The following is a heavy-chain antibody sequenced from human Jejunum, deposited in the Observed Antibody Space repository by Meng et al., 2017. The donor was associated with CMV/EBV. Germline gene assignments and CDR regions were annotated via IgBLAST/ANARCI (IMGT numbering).Heavy chain of an antibody. J-gene: IGHJ4*02. CDR3: AKDQEI. D-gene: IGHD5-24*01. Sequence: CAASGVPLNPYAMRWVRQARGKGLELVPVIYAGCSSIYYTASGKGRFTISRDYSKKTLYLQMSSLRVEDTAVYYCAKDQEIWGQGTLVTVSS. CDR1: GVPLNPYA. CDR2: IYAGCSSI. V-gene: IGHV3-23*03.